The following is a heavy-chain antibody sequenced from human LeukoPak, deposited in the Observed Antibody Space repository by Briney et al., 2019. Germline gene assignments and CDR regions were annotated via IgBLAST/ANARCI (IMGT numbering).Heavy chain of an antibody. Sequence: GRSLRLSCAASGFTFSNYAMHWVRQAPGKGLEWVAVISYDGSNKYYADSVKGRFTISRDNSKNTLHLQMNSLRAEDTAVYYCARGVTPYYYGMDVWGQGATVTVSS. CDR3: ARGVTPYYYGMDV. CDR2: ISYDGSNK. V-gene: IGHV3-30-3*01. CDR1: GFTFSNYA. J-gene: IGHJ6*02. D-gene: IGHD3-10*01.